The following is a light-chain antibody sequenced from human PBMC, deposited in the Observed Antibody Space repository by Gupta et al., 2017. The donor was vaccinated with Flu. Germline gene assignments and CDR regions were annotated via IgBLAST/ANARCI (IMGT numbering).Light chain of an antibody. J-gene: IGKJ1*01. CDR1: QSVSRS. CDR2: GAS. Sequence: EIVMTQSPATLSVSPGERATLSCRASQSVSRSLAWYQQKPGQAPRLLIYGASTRATGIPARFSGSGSGTEFTLTITSLQSEDFAVYYCQHYNIWPPWTFGQGTKVEI. V-gene: IGKV3-15*01. CDR3: QHYNIWPPWT.